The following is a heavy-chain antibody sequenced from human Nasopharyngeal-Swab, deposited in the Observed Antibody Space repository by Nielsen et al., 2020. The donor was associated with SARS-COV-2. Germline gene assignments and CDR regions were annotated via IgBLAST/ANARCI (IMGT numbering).Heavy chain of an antibody. CDR1: GFTFSNYS. J-gene: IGHJ3*02. CDR2: ISSASDYI. CDR3: ARRYYGSGRIDAFDI. Sequence: ESLKISCAASGFTFSNYSMNWVRQAPGKGLEWVSAISSASDYIFYADSVKGRFTISRDNAKNSLYLQMNSLRAEDTAVYYCARRYYGSGRIDAFDIWGQGTVVTVSS. V-gene: IGHV3-21*01. D-gene: IGHD3-10*01.